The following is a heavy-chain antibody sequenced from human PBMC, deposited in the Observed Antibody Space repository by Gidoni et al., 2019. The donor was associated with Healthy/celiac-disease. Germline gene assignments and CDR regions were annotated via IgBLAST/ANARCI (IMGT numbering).Heavy chain of an antibody. CDR1: GGTFSSYA. D-gene: IGHD2-2*01. CDR3: ARDDLVVPAASGSYYYYGMDV. CDR2: IIPIFGTA. Sequence: QVQLVQSGAEVKKPGSSVKVSCKASGGTFSSYAISWVRQAPGQGLEWMGGIIPIFGTANYAQKFQGRVTITADESTSTAYMKLSSLRSEDTAVYYCARDDLVVPAASGSYYYYGMDVWGQGTTVTVSS. J-gene: IGHJ6*02. V-gene: IGHV1-69*01.